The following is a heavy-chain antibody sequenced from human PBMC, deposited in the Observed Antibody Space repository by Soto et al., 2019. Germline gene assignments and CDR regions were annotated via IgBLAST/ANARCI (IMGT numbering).Heavy chain of an antibody. CDR3: AKVLPATGIEGGGDAFDI. J-gene: IGHJ3*02. Sequence: VGSLRLSCAASGFTFRSFGMHWIRQAPGKGLEWVALISYGGTNKYYADSVRGRFTISRDNSKNTLYLEMNTLRVEDTAVYYCAKVLPATGIEGGGDAFDIWGQGTMVTV. CDR1: GFTFRSFG. V-gene: IGHV3-30*18. D-gene: IGHD1-26*01. CDR2: ISYGGTNK.